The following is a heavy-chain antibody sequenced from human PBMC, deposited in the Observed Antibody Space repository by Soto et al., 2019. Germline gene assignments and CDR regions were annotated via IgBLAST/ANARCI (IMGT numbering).Heavy chain of an antibody. D-gene: IGHD3-16*01. V-gene: IGHV3-30*18. CDR2: ISYDGNNK. J-gene: IGHJ4*02. CDR3: AKDRLGRYASYTYY. Sequence: PGGSLRLSCAGSGFSFSNYGMHWVRQAPGKGLEWVAVISYDGNNKFYADSVKGRFTISRDDSKNMLYLQMNSLGTEDTAVYFCAKDRLGRYASYTYYWGQGTLVTVSS. CDR1: GFSFSNYG.